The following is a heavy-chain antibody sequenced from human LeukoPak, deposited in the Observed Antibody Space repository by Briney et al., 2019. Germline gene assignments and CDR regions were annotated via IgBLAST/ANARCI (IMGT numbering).Heavy chain of an antibody. D-gene: IGHD6-19*01. Sequence: SETLSLTCTVSGGSISDYYWTWIRQPPGKGLEWIGYIFYTGGTIYNPSLKSRVTISVDTSKNQFSLKLTSVSAADTAVYYCARKIGSGWSGPPDYWGQGTLVTVSS. J-gene: IGHJ4*02. V-gene: IGHV4-59*01. CDR3: ARKIGSGWSGPPDY. CDR1: GGSISDYY. CDR2: IFYTGGT.